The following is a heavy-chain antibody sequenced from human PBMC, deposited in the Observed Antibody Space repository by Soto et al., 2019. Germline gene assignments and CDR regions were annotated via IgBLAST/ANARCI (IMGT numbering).Heavy chain of an antibody. Sequence: SETLSLTCTVSGASITSTYWSWIRQSPGKGLEWIGYIFYSGTTNYNPSLKNRVTISVDTSKNQLSLNLTSVTAADTAVYYCARDRIVVVAATVYYYGMDVWGQGTTVTVSS. CDR2: IFYSGTT. D-gene: IGHD2-15*01. CDR3: ARDRIVVVAATVYYYGMDV. V-gene: IGHV4-59*01. J-gene: IGHJ6*02. CDR1: GASITSTY.